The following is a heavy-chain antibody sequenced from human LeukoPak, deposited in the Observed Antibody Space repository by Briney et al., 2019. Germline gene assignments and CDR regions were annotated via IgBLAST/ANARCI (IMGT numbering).Heavy chain of an antibody. CDR2: INHSGST. CDR3: AGRRRYYYDTSGHNWFDP. D-gene: IGHD3-22*01. J-gene: IGHJ5*02. CDR1: GGSFSGYY. Sequence: SETLSLTCAVYGGSFSGYYWTWIRQPPGKGLVWIGEINHSGSTNYHASLKSRVTISVDTSKNQFSLKLSSVTAADTAVYYCAGRRRYYYDTSGHNWFDPWGQGTLVTVSS. V-gene: IGHV4-34*01.